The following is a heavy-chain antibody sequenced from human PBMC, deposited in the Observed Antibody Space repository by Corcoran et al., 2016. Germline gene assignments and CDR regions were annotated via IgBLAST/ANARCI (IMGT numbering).Heavy chain of an antibody. V-gene: IGHV4-34*01. Sequence: QAQLEQWGAALLKPSETLSLTCAVYGGSFSGYYWSWIRQPPGKGLEWIGEINHSGSTNYNPSLKSRVTISVYTSKNQFSLKLSSVTAADTAVYYCAREDAFDIWGQGTMVTVSS. J-gene: IGHJ3*02. CDR1: GGSFSGYY. CDR3: AREDAFDI. CDR2: INHSGST.